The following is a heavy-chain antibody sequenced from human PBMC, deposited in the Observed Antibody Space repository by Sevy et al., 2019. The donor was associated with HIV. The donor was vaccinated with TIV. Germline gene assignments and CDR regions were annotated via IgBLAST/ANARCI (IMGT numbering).Heavy chain of an antibody. CDR2: FDPEDGET. J-gene: IGHJ6*02. Sequence: ASVKVSCKVSGYTLTKLPMHWVRQAPGKGLEWMGGFDPEDGETIYAQRFQGRVTMTEDTSTDTAYMELSSLRSEDTAVYYCATLDFWSENPSHGTDIWGQGTTVTVSS. V-gene: IGHV1-24*01. CDR1: GYTLTKLP. D-gene: IGHD3-3*01. CDR3: ATLDFWSENPSHGTDI.